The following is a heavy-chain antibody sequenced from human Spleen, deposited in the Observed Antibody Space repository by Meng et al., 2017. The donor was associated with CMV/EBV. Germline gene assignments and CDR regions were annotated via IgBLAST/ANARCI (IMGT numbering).Heavy chain of an antibody. J-gene: IGHJ4*02. CDR3: ASFDHIPRRNYFDY. CDR1: GGSMSSGNYY. D-gene: IGHD2-21*01. V-gene: IGHV4-30-4*01. Sequence: GRWQGSGPGLVEPSQTLSLTCTVSGGSMSSGNYYWSWIRQPPGKGLEWIGYIHHSGSAYYNPSLKSRVSISVDTSKNQFSLNLNSMTAADTAVYYCASFDHIPRRNYFDYWGQGTLVTVSS. CDR2: IHHSGSA.